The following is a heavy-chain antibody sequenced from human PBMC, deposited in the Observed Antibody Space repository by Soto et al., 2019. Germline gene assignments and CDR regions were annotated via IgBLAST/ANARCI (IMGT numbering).Heavy chain of an antibody. CDR3: AREGLRYFDPSKDGMDV. D-gene: IGHD3-9*01. CDR1: GFTFSSYS. CDR2: ISSSSSYI. Sequence: TGGSLRLSCAASGFTFSSYSMNWVRQAPGKGLEWVSSISSSSSYIYYADSVKGRFTISRDNAKNSLYLQMNSLRAEDTAVYYCAREGLRYFDPSKDGMDVWGQGTTVTVSS. V-gene: IGHV3-21*01. J-gene: IGHJ6*02.